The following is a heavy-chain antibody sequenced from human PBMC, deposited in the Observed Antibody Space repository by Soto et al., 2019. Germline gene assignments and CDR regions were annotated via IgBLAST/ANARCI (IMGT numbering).Heavy chain of an antibody. V-gene: IGHV1-2*02. D-gene: IGHD3-9*01. CDR3: ARDARGTRGFDEMDI. Sequence: ASVKVSCKASGYIFTGYHIHWVRQAPGRGLEWMGWINPNSGDTEYAQNFQGRVAMTRDTSFNLVYMEMSGLMSDDTAVYYCARDARGTRGFDEMDIWGQGTTVTVSS. CDR2: INPNSGDT. CDR1: GYIFTGYH. J-gene: IGHJ6*02.